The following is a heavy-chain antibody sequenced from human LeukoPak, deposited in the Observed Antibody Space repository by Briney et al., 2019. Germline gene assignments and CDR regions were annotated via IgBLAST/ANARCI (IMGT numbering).Heavy chain of an antibody. V-gene: IGHV3-23*01. J-gene: IGHJ3*01. D-gene: IGHD6-19*01. Sequence: HTGGSLRLSCAASGFTFTTYAINWVRQAPGKGLEWVSGISGGGDKTYYADSVNGRFTISRDNSKNTVSLQMSSLRAEDTALYYCAKDLALAGTGVGFYVWGQGPRVAVSS. CDR3: AKDLALAGTGVGFYV. CDR1: GFTFTTYA. CDR2: ISGGGDKT.